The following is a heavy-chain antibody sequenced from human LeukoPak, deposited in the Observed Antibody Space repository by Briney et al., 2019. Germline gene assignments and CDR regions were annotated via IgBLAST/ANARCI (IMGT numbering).Heavy chain of an antibody. Sequence: ASVKVSCKVSGYTLTELSMHWVRQAPGKGLEWMGGFDPEDGETIYAQKFQGRVTMTEDTSTDTAYMELSSLRSEDTAVYYCVGGGYPPDYYYYYGMDVWGQGTTVTVSS. V-gene: IGHV1-24*01. CDR3: VGGGYPPDYYYYYGMDV. D-gene: IGHD1-26*01. CDR1: GYTLTELS. J-gene: IGHJ6*02. CDR2: FDPEDGET.